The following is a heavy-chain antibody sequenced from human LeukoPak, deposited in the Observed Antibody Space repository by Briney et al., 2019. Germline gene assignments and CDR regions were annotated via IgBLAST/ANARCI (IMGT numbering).Heavy chain of an antibody. Sequence: ASVKVSCKASGYTFTGYYMHWVRQAPGQGLEWMGWINPNSGGTNYAQKFQGRVTMTRDTSISTAYMELSRLRSDDTAVYYCARRGAAMVTGFDYWGQRTLVTVSS. CDR3: ARRGAAMVTGFDY. V-gene: IGHV1-2*02. J-gene: IGHJ4*02. CDR2: INPNSGGT. D-gene: IGHD5-18*01. CDR1: GYTFTGYY.